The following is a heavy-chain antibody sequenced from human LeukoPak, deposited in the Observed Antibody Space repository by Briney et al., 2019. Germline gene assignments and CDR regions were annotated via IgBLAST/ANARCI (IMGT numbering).Heavy chain of an antibody. CDR2: ISPYTGNT. D-gene: IGHD2-15*01. J-gene: IGHJ3*02. CDR1: GYTFNNYG. CDR3: ARQSYFDGRGDDAFDI. Sequence: ASVKVSCTASGYTFNNYGISCVRQVPGQGLEWMRWISPYTGNTKFAHKFQSRVTVTTETSTSTAYMELRSLRSDDPAVYYCARQSYFDGRGDDAFDIWGQGTMVPVSS. V-gene: IGHV1-18*01.